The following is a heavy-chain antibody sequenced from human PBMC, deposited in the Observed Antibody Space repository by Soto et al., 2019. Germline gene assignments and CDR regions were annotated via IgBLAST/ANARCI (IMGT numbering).Heavy chain of an antibody. CDR2: ISYDGSNK. CDR1: GFTFSSYA. V-gene: IGHV3-30-3*01. CDR3: ARGAAFGELFSYYGMDV. J-gene: IGHJ6*02. Sequence: GGSLRLSCAASGFTFSSYAMHWVRQAPGKGLEWVAVISYDGSNKYYADSVKGRFTISRDNSKNTLYLQMNSLRAEDTAVYYCARGAAFGELFSYYGMDVWGQGTTVTVSS. D-gene: IGHD3-10*01.